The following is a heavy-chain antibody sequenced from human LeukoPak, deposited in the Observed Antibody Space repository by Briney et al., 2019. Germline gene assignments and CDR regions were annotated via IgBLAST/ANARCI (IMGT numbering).Heavy chain of an antibody. V-gene: IGHV1-18*01. CDR1: GYAFTSYG. Sequence: ASVKVSCKASGYAFTSYGISWVRQAPGQGLEWMGWIGAYNGNTNYAQKLQGRVTMTTDTSTSTAYMELRSLRSDDTAVYYCARGALDYYGSGSYDYWGQGTLVTVSS. D-gene: IGHD3-10*01. J-gene: IGHJ4*02. CDR2: IGAYNGNT. CDR3: ARGALDYYGSGSYDY.